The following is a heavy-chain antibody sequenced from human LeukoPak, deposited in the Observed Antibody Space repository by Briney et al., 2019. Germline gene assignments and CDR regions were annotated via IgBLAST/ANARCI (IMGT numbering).Heavy chain of an antibody. V-gene: IGHV1-2*02. Sequence: GASVKVSCKASGYTLTSYYMHWVRQAPGQGLEWMGWINPNSGGTNYAQKFQGRVTMTRDTSISTAYMELSSLRSEDTAVYYCARGITMVRGAWGLGYWGQGTLVTVSS. CDR1: GYTLTSYY. CDR2: INPNSGGT. D-gene: IGHD3-10*01. CDR3: ARGITMVRGAWGLGY. J-gene: IGHJ4*02.